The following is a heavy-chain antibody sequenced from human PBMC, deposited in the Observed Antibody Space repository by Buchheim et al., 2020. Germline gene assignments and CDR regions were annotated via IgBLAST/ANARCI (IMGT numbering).Heavy chain of an antibody. D-gene: IGHD3-3*01. Sequence: EVQLVESGGDLVRPGGSLRLSCAASGFTFNNAWMSWVRQAPGKGLEWVGRILSKTDGGTTDYAAPVKGRFTISRDDSKNTLYLQMNSLKTEDTAVYYCTTAQRSLGWGQGTL. CDR3: TTAQRSLG. CDR2: ILSKTDGGTT. CDR1: GFTFNNAW. J-gene: IGHJ4*02. V-gene: IGHV3-15*01.